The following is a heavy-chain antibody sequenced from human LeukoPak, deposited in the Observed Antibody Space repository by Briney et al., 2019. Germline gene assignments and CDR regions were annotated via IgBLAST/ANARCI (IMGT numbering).Heavy chain of an antibody. CDR3: ATSNDVKIVPFDH. Sequence: SETLSLTCSVSGASVSSFQWSWIRQSPGKGLEWIGYIYTNGRTNSNSFLKSRVTMSLDTSKNQFSLKVTSVSAADTAVYYCATSNDVKIVPFDHWGQGSQVTVSS. CDR1: GASVSSFQ. V-gene: IGHV4-4*09. CDR2: IYTNGRT. J-gene: IGHJ4*02. D-gene: IGHD6-6*01.